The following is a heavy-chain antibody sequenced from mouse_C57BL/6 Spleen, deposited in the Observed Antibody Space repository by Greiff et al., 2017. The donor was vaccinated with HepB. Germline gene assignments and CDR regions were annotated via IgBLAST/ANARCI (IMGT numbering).Heavy chain of an antibody. CDR2: IYWDDDK. Sequence: QVTLKVSGPGILQPSQTLSLTCSFSGFSLSTSGMGVCWLRQPSGKGLDGLAHIYWDDDKRYNPSLKSRITTSKDTSRNQVFLKITSVDTADTATYYCARSSSPPFDYWGQGTTLTVSS. CDR3: ARSSSPPFDY. CDR1: GFSLSTSGMG. V-gene: IGHV8-12*01. J-gene: IGHJ2*01. D-gene: IGHD1-1*01.